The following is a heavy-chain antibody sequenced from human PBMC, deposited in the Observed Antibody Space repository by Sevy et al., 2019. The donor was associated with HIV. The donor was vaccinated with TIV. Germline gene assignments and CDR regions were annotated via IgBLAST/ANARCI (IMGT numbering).Heavy chain of an antibody. J-gene: IGHJ4*02. D-gene: IGHD6-13*01. CDR2: IYYTGSS. V-gene: IGHV4-59*01. CDR1: GISISNYY. CDR3: ARGGPNQQQLDYFDP. Sequence: SETLSLTCTVSGISISNYYWTWIRQPPGKGLEWIGYIYYTGSSDSNPSLKSRVTTSVDTSKNQFSLKLSSVTAADTAIYYCARGGPNQQQLDYFDPWGQGTLVTVSS.